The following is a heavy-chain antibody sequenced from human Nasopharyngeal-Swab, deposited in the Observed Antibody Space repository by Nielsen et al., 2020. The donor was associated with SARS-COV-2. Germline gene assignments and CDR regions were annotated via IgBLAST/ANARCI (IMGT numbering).Heavy chain of an antibody. CDR3: ATDYDKKYQVLCL. J-gene: IGHJ4*02. CDR1: GFSFSNTW. CDR2: IRSTIDGGTT. Sequence: GESLKISCVASGFSFSNTWITWVRQIPGKGLEWVGRIRSTIDGGTTDYAAPVKGRFSIPKDDSKNTLYLQMNGLETEDPGVYFCATDYDKKYQVLCLWGQGTLVTVSS. D-gene: IGHD2-2*01. V-gene: IGHV3-15*01.